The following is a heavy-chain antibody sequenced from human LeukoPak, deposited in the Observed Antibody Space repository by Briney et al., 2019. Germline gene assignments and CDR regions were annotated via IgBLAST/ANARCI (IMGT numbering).Heavy chain of an antibody. CDR1: GFVYSAFW. D-gene: IGHD3-10*02. Sequence: PGGSLRLSYTGSGFVYSAFWMSWVRQAPGKGLEWVSYISSSGSTIYYADSVKGRFTISRDNAKNSLYLQMNSLRAEDTAVYYCAELGITMIGGVWGKGTTVTISS. J-gene: IGHJ6*04. CDR2: ISSSGSTI. CDR3: AELGITMIGGV. V-gene: IGHV3-11*04.